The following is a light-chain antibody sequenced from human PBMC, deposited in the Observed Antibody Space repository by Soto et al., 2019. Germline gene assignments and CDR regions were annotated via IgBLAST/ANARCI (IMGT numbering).Light chain of an antibody. CDR1: QNIYRW. CDR2: KAS. V-gene: IGKV1-5*03. J-gene: IGKJ2*01. Sequence: DIQMSQSPSTLSASVGDRVTITCRASQNIYRWLAWYQKRPGIAPKLLIYKASTVKSGVPSRFSGSGSGTEFTLVISSLQPDDFATYYCQQYTSYPHTFGQGTKLEIK. CDR3: QQYTSYPHT.